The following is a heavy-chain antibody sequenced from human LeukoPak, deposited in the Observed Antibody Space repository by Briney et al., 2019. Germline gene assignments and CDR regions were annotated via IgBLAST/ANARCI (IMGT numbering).Heavy chain of an antibody. J-gene: IGHJ4*02. CDR3: ARDRGHYYDSSGSFDY. Sequence: GGSLRLSCAASGFTFSSYSMNWVRQAPGKGLEWVSYISSSSSTIYYADSVKGRFTISRDNAKNSLYLQMNSLRAEDTAVYYCARDRGHYYDSSGSFDYWGQGTLVTVSS. CDR2: ISSSSSTI. CDR1: GFTFSSYS. V-gene: IGHV3-48*04. D-gene: IGHD3-22*01.